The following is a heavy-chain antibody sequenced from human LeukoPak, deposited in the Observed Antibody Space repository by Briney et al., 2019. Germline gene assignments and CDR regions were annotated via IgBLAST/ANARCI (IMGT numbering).Heavy chain of an antibody. D-gene: IGHD3-3*01. CDR3: ARHPQGLTIFGELDY. CDR2: IYYSGST. CDR1: GGSISSYY. V-gene: IGHV4-59*08. J-gene: IGHJ4*02. Sequence: SETLSLTCTVSGGSISSYYWSWIRQPPGKGLEWIGYIYYSGSTNYNPSLKSRVTISVDTSKNQFSLKLSSVTAADTAVYYCARHPQGLTIFGELDYWGQGTLVTVFS.